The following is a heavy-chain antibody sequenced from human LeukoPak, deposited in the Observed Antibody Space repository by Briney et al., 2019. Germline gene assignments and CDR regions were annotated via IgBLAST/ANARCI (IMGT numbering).Heavy chain of an antibody. CDR2: INAGDGNT. Sequence: GASVKVSCKASGYTFTSYAMHWVRQAPGQRLEWMGWINAGDGNTKYSQKFQGRVTITRGTSASTAYMELSSLRSEDTAVYYCARGRYYYDSSGPDYWGQGTLVTVSS. D-gene: IGHD3-22*01. CDR1: GYTFTSYA. CDR3: ARGRYYYDSSGPDY. J-gene: IGHJ4*02. V-gene: IGHV1-3*01.